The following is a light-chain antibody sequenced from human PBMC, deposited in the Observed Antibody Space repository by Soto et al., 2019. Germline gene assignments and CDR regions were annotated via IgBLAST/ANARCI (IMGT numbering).Light chain of an antibody. Sequence: DIQMTQSPSTLSASVGDRVTITCRASQSISTWLAWYQQKPGKAPKLLIYDASSLESGVPSRFSGSGLGTEFTLTISSLQPEDFASYYCQQYNSYLTFGQGTKVEIK. V-gene: IGKV1-5*01. CDR3: QQYNSYLT. J-gene: IGKJ1*01. CDR1: QSISTW. CDR2: DAS.